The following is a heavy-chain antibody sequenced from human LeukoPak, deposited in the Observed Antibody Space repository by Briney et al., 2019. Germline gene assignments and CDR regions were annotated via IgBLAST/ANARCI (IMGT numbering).Heavy chain of an antibody. J-gene: IGHJ4*02. V-gene: IGHV3-11*01. CDR2: ISSSGSTM. CDR3: ARDLGRTFDY. Sequence: GGSLRLSCAASGFTFSDYYMSWIRQAPGKGLEWVSYISSSGSTMYYADSVKGRFTISRHNSKNTLYLQMNSLRAEDTAVYYCARDLGRTFDYWGQGTLVTVSS. D-gene: IGHD3-16*01. CDR1: GFTFSDYY.